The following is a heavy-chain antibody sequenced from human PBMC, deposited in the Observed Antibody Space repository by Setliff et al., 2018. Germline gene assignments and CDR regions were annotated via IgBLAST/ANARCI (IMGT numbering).Heavy chain of an antibody. CDR2: IKRDGSEK. J-gene: IGHJ6*02. CDR1: GFTFSSYW. D-gene: IGHD5-18*01. Sequence: GGSLRLSCAASGFTFSSYWMSWVRQAPGKGLEWVANIKRDGSEKYYVDSVKGRFTISRDNATNSLYLQMNSLRAEDTAVYYCARVGQLWTQRYYYYGMDVWGQGTTVTVSS. CDR3: ARVGQLWTQRYYYYGMDV. V-gene: IGHV3-7*01.